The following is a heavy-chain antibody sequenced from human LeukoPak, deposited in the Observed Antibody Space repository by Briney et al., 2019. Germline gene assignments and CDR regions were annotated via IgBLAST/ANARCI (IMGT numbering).Heavy chain of an antibody. CDR1: GFTFSSYA. D-gene: IGHD2-2*01. J-gene: IGHJ4*02. V-gene: IGHV3-23*01. Sequence: PGGSLSLSCAASGFTFSSYAMSWVRQAPGKGLEWVSAISGSGGSTYYAGSVKGRFTISRDNSKNTLHLQMNSLRAEDTAVYYCAKPLGNIVVVPAALLGYWGQGTLVTVSS. CDR3: AKPLGNIVVVPAALLGY. CDR2: ISGSGGST.